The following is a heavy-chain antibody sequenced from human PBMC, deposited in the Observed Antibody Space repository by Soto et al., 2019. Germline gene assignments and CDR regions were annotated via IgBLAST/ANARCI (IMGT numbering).Heavy chain of an antibody. CDR2: ISHDERTA. CDR3: ARGGASHAHPPGH. Sequence: PGGSLRLSCAASAFTFSNYWMHWIRQAPGKGLVWVSRISHDERTATYADSVKGRFTISRDNAKNTVFLEMKSLRAEDTAVYYCARGGASHAHPPGHWGQGTLVTVSS. J-gene: IGHJ4*02. V-gene: IGHV3-74*03. CDR1: AFTFSNYW. D-gene: IGHD2-8*01.